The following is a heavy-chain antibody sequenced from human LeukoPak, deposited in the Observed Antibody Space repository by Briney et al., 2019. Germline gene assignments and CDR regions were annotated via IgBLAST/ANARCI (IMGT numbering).Heavy chain of an antibody. CDR1: GYTFTSYG. CDR2: IIPIFGTA. CDR3: ARDTAVAGTIAEYFQH. V-gene: IGHV1-69*05. J-gene: IGHJ1*01. D-gene: IGHD6-19*01. Sequence: ASVKVSCKASGYTFTSYGISWVRQAPGQGLEWMGGIIPIFGTANYAQKFQGRVTMTRDTSTSTVYMELSSLRSEDTAVYYCARDTAVAGTIAEYFQHWGQGTLVTVSS.